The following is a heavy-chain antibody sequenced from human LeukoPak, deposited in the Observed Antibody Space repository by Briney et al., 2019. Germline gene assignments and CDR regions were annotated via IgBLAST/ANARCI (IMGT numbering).Heavy chain of an antibody. J-gene: IGHJ2*01. Sequence: GGSLRLSCAASGFSFSSYAMSWVRQTPGKGLEWVSSTGGSGGSTHYTDSVKGRFTISRDNSKSTLYLQMNSLRAEDTAVYYCAKGPRKTLILGDWYFDLWGRGTLVTVSS. CDR2: TGGSGGST. CDR3: AKGPRKTLILGDWYFDL. V-gene: IGHV3-23*01. CDR1: GFSFSSYA. D-gene: IGHD3-16*01.